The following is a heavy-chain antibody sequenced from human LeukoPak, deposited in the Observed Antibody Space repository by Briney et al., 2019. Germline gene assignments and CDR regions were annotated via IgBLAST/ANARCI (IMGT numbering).Heavy chain of an antibody. CDR2: MNPNSGNT. CDR1: GYTFTSYD. J-gene: IGHJ6*03. CDR3: ARRGPGLWFGELFPPYYYYYYMDV. V-gene: IGHV1-8*01. D-gene: IGHD3-10*01. Sequence: GASVKVSCKASGYTFTSYDINWVRQATGQGLEWMGWMNPNSGNTGYAQKFQGRVTMTRNTSISTAYMELSSLRSEDTAVYYCARRGPGLWFGELFPPYYYYYYMDVWGKGATVTISS.